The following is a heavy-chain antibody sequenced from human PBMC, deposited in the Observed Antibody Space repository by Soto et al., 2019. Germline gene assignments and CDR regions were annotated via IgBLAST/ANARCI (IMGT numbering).Heavy chain of an antibody. CDR3: ASSLTYCGGDCYSEYYFDY. Sequence: EVQLVESGGGLVKPGGSLRLSCAASGFTFSSYSMNWVRQAPGKGLEWVSSISSSSSYIYYADSVKGRFTISRDNAKNSLFLKMTGLRAEATAVYYGASSLTYCGGDCYSEYYFDYWGQGTLVTVSS. CDR1: GFTFSSYS. V-gene: IGHV3-21*01. J-gene: IGHJ4*02. D-gene: IGHD2-21*02. CDR2: ISSSSSYI.